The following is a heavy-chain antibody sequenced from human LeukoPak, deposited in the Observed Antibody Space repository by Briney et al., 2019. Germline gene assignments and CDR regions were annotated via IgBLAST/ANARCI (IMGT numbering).Heavy chain of an antibody. CDR3: AKDIGEQQPVEGNFDY. D-gene: IGHD6-13*01. Sequence: GGSLRLSCAASGFTFDDYAMHWVRQAPGKGLEWVSLISWDGGSTYYADSVKGRFTISRDNSKNSLYLQMNSLRAEDTALYYCAKDIGEQQPVEGNFDYWGQGTLVTVSS. CDR1: GFTFDDYA. V-gene: IGHV3-43D*03. CDR2: ISWDGGST. J-gene: IGHJ4*02.